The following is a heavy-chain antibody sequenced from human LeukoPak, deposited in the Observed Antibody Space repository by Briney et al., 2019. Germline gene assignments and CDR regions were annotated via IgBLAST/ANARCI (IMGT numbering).Heavy chain of an antibody. CDR2: IYHSGST. J-gene: IGHJ4*02. Sequence: SETLSLTCPVSGGSISSGGYSWSWIRQPPGKGLEWIGYIYHSGSTYYNPSLKSRVTISVDRSKNQFSLKLSSVTAADTAVYYCARGWGRAEFDYWGQGTLVTVSS. V-gene: IGHV4-30-2*01. CDR3: ARGWGRAEFDY. CDR1: GGSISSGGYS. D-gene: IGHD3-16*01.